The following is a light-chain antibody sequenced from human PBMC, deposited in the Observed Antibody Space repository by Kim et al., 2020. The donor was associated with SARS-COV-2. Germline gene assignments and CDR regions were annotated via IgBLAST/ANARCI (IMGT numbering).Light chain of an antibody. CDR2: DAS. V-gene: IGKV3-11*01. CDR1: QSVSSY. CDR3: QQRSNWPPGLT. J-gene: IGKJ4*01. Sequence: PGERATLACGASQSVSSYLAWYQQKPGQAPRLLIYDASNRATGIPARFSGSGSGTDFTLTISSLEPEDFAVYYCQQRSNWPPGLTFGGGTKVDIK.